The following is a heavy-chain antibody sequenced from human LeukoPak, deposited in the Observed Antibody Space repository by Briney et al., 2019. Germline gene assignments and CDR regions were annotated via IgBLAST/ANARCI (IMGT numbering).Heavy chain of an antibody. CDR3: ARELGYCSSTSCYGNAFDI. J-gene: IGHJ3*02. CDR1: GFTFSSYA. V-gene: IGHV3-30-3*01. D-gene: IGHD2-2*01. Sequence: GGSLRLSCAASGFTFSSYAMHWVRQAPGKGLEWVAVISYDGSSKYYADSVKGRFTISRDNSKNTLYLQMNSLRAEDTAVYYCARELGYCSSTSCYGNAFDIWGQGTMVTVSS. CDR2: ISYDGSSK.